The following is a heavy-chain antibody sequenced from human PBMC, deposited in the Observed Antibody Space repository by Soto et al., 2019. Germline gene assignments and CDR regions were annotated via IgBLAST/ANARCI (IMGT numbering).Heavy chain of an antibody. J-gene: IGHJ3*02. CDR2: ISWNSGSI. CDR3: AKVAGFGGPVAFDI. CDR1: GFTFDDYA. V-gene: IGHV3-9*01. D-gene: IGHD3-10*01. Sequence: EVQLVESGGGLVQPGRSLRLSCAASGFTFDDYAMHWVRQAPGKGLEWVSGISWNSGSIGYADSVKGRFTISRDNAKNSLYLQMNSLRAEDTALYYCAKVAGFGGPVAFDIWGQGTMVTVSS.